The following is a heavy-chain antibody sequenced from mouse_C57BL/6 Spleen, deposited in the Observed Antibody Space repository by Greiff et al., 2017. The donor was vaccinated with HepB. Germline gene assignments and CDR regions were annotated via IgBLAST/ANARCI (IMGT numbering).Heavy chain of an antibody. D-gene: IGHD1-1*02. CDR2: IYPGSGNT. Sequence: QVQLQQSGAELVRPGASVKLSCKASGYTFTDYYINWAKQRPGQGLEWIARIYPGSGNTYYNEKFKGKATLTAEKSSSTAYMQLSSLTSEDSAVYFCARSGGNYAMDYWGQGTSVTVSS. V-gene: IGHV1-76*01. J-gene: IGHJ4*01. CDR1: GYTFTDYY. CDR3: ARSGGNYAMDY.